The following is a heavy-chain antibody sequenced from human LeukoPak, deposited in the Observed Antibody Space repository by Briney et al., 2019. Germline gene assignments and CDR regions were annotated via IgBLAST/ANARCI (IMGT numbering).Heavy chain of an antibody. J-gene: IGHJ2*01. V-gene: IGHV4-31*03. Sequence: SQTLSLTCTVSGGSISSGGYYWSWIRQHPGKGLEWIGYIYYSGSTYYNLSLKSRVTISVDTSKNQFSLKLSSVTAADTAVYYCAREGAAIIERYFDLWGRGTLVTVSS. D-gene: IGHD2-2*02. CDR1: GGSISSGGYY. CDR2: IYYSGST. CDR3: AREGAAIIERYFDL.